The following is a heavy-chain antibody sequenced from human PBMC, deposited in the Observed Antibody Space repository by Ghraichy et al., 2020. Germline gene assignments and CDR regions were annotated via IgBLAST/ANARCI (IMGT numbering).Heavy chain of an antibody. CDR2: ISDYGGST. D-gene: IGHD6-25*01. CDR3: AKGSAAARPYYFDY. V-gene: IGHV3-23*01. CDR1: GFTFSSYT. Sequence: GESLNISCAASGFTFSSYTMSWVRQAPGKGLEWVSAISDYGGSTYYADSVKGRFTISRDNSKNTLYLQMNSLRDEDTAVYYCAKGSAAARPYYFDYWGQGTLGTVS. J-gene: IGHJ4*02.